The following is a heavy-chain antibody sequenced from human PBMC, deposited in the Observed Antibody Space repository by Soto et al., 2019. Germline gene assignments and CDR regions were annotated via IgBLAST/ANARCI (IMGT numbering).Heavy chain of an antibody. Sequence: QVQLQQSGPGLVKPSQTLLLTCDISGDSVSSNTAGWNWVRQSPSRGLEWLGRTYYRSKWYYDSALSVRSRITINPDTSKNQYSLQLNSVTPEDTAVYYCARGEQYSGRIFDYWGQGTLVTVSS. J-gene: IGHJ4*01. CDR1: GDSVSSNTAG. V-gene: IGHV6-1*01. CDR2: TYYRSKWYY. CDR3: ARGEQYSGRIFDY. D-gene: IGHD1-26*01.